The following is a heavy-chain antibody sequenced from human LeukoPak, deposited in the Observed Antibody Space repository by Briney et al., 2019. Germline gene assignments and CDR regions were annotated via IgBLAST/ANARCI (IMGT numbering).Heavy chain of an antibody. CDR3: AKKEGDTYFSWYMDV. D-gene: IGHD2-21*01. J-gene: IGHJ6*03. Sequence: GGSLRLSCAASGFTFDYYAMSWVRQAPGKGLEWVSGIIGSGRTTFYADSVKGRFTISRDNSKNTLYLQMNSLRAEDTAIYYCAKKEGDTYFSWYMDVWGKGTTVTVSS. CDR2: IIGSGRTT. CDR1: GFTFDYYA. V-gene: IGHV3-23*01.